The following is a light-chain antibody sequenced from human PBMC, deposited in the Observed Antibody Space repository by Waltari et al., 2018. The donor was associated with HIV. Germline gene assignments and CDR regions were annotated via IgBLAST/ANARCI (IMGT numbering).Light chain of an antibody. J-gene: IGLJ2*01. CDR3: QSADSSGTYVV. CDR2: KDS. Sequence: SYKLTQPPSVSVSPGQTAMITCSGDALPKQYSYWFQQKPGKAPVVVIYKDSERPSGIPERFSGSISGTAATLTISGVQAEDEADYYCQSADSSGTYVVFGGGTKLTVL. V-gene: IGLV3-25*03. CDR1: ALPKQY.